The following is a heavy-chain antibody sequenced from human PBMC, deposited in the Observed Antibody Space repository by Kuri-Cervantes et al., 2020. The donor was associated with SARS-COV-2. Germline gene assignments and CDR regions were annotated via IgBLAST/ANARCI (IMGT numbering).Heavy chain of an antibody. CDR3: ARDTVRGVIRYYFDY. J-gene: IGHJ4*02. Sequence: GGSLRLSCAASGFTFSSYGMHWVRQAPGKGLEWVAVIWYDGSNKYYADSVKGRFTISRDNSKNTLYLQMNSLGAEDTAVYYCARDTVRGVIRYYFDYWGQGTLVTVSS. CDR1: GFTFSSYG. CDR2: IWYDGSNK. D-gene: IGHD3-16*02. V-gene: IGHV3-33*08.